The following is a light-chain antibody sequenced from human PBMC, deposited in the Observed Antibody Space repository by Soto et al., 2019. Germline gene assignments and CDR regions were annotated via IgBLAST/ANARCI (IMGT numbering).Light chain of an antibody. CDR3: CSYAGSFTFEVV. Sequence: QSVLTQPRSVSGSPGKSVTISCTGTSSDVGGYKYVSWYQQHPGKAPKLMIYDVTKRPSGVPDRFSGSKSGDTASLTISGLQAEDEADYYCCSYAGSFTFEVVFGGGTKLTVL. CDR1: SSDVGGYKY. J-gene: IGLJ2*01. CDR2: DVT. V-gene: IGLV2-11*01.